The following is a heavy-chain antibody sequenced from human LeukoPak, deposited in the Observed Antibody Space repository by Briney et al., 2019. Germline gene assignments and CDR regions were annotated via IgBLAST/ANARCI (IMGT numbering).Heavy chain of an antibody. D-gene: IGHD2-15*01. CDR2: ISPDGRNI. J-gene: IGHJ4*02. V-gene: IGHV3-74*01. CDR3: VRDGRGRTPYDC. Sequence: GGTLRLSCAASGFSLSDYWMNWVRQVPGKGPVWVSHISPDGRNIAYADSVKGRFTIARDSAKNTLYLQMNSLRVEDTAIYHCVRDGRGRTPYDCWGQGTLVSVSS. CDR1: GFSLSDYW.